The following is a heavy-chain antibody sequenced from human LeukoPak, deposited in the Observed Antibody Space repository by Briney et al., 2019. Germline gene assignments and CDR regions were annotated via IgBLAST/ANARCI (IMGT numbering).Heavy chain of an antibody. J-gene: IGHJ6*03. V-gene: IGHV3-30*02. Sequence: PGGSLRLSCAASGFTFSSYGMHWVRQAPGKGLEWVAFIRYDGSNKYYADSVKGRFTISRDNSKNTLYLQMNSLRAEDTAVYYCAKGGAGYCSSTSCDNYYYYYMDVWGKGTTVTVSS. CDR3: AKGGAGYCSSTSCDNYYYYYMDV. CDR2: IRYDGSNK. CDR1: GFTFSSYG. D-gene: IGHD2-2*02.